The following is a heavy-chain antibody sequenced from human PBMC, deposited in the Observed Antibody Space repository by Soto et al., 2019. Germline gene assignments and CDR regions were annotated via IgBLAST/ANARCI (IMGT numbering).Heavy chain of an antibody. CDR3: AREGAAPYYYYGMDV. V-gene: IGHV4-31*03. J-gene: IGHJ6*02. CDR1: GGSISSGGNF. D-gene: IGHD6-6*01. Sequence: QVQLQESGPGLVKPSQTLSLTCTVSGGSISSGGNFWSLIRQHPGKGLEWIGFIYYSGSTYYNPSLKSRVTISVDTSKNQFSLKLSSVTAADTAVYYCAREGAAPYYYYGMDVWGHATTVTVSS. CDR2: IYYSGST.